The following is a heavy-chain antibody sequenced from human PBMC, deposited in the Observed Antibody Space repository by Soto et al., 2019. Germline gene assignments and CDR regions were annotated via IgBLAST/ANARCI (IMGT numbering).Heavy chain of an antibody. CDR3: ASLRSAALFGMDV. CDR1: GGTFSSYA. Sequence: GASVKVSCKASGGTFSSYAISWVRQAPGQGLEWMGGIIPIFGTANYAQKFQGRVTITADKSTSTAYMELSSLRSEDTAVYYCASLRSAALFGMDVWGQGTTVTVSS. D-gene: IGHD3-3*01. V-gene: IGHV1-69*06. J-gene: IGHJ6*02. CDR2: IIPIFGTA.